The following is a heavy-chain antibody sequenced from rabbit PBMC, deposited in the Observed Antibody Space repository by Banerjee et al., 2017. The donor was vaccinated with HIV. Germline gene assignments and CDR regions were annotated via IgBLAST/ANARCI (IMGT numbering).Heavy chain of an antibody. D-gene: IGHD4-1*01. CDR3: ARDLAGVIGWNFNF. J-gene: IGHJ4*01. Sequence: QEQLEESGGDLVKPEGSLTLTCTASGFSFSNKYVMCWVRQAPGKGLEWIACIDAGTSGTTYYANWAKGRFTFSKTSSTTVTLQMTSLTAADTATYFCARDLAGVIGWNFNFWGPGTLVTVS. CDR1: GFSFSNKYV. CDR2: IDAGTSGTT. V-gene: IGHV1S45*01.